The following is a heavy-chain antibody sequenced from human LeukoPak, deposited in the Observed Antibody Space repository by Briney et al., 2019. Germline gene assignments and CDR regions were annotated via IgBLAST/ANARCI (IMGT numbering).Heavy chain of an antibody. CDR3: ARIMYYDFWSGSLGWFDP. J-gene: IGHJ5*02. CDR2: ISTYNGNT. D-gene: IGHD3-3*01. Sequence: GASVKVSCKSSGYTSSSYGISWMRQAPGQGLEWMGWISTYNGNTNYAQKLQGRVTMTTDTSTSTAYMELRSLRSDDTAVYYCARIMYYDFWSGSLGWFDPWGQGTLVTVSS. CDR1: GYTSSSYG. V-gene: IGHV1-18*01.